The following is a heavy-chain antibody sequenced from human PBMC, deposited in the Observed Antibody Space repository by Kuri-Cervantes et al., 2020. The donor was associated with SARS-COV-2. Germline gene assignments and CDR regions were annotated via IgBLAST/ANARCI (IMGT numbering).Heavy chain of an antibody. V-gene: IGHV4-39*01. Sequence: SETLSLTCAVSGGSISSSSYYWGWIRQPPGKGLEWIGSIYYSGSTNYNPSLKSRVTISVDTSKNQFSLKLSSVTAADTAVYYCATSGYYDFWSGYYFDYWGQGTLVTVSS. CDR3: ATSGYYDFWSGYYFDY. CDR1: GGSISSSSYY. J-gene: IGHJ4*02. D-gene: IGHD3-3*01. CDR2: IYYSGST.